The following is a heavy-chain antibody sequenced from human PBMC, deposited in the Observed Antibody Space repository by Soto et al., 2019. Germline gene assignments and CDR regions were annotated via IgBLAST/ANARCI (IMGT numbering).Heavy chain of an antibody. D-gene: IGHD1-26*01. CDR3: ARERSGSSFL. CDR1: GFTFSSYW. J-gene: IGHJ4*02. CDR2: INTDGSST. V-gene: IGHV3-74*01. Sequence: GGSLRLSCAASGFTFSSYWMHWVRQAPGKGLVWVSRINTDGSSTTYADSVKGRFTVSRDNAKNTLYLQLNSLGAEDTAVYYCARERSGSSFLWGQGTLVTVSS.